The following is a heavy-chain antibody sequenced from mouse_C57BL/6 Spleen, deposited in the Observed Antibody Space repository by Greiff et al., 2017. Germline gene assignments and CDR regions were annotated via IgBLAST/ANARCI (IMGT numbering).Heavy chain of an antibody. CDR2: IYPRSGNT. J-gene: IGHJ4*01. CDR3: ARKDYETIYYAMDY. V-gene: IGHV1-81*01. Sequence: VQLQQSGAELARPGASVKLSCKASGYTFTSYGISWVKQRTGQGLEWIGEIYPRSGNTYYNEKFKGKATLTADKSSSTAYMELRSLTSEDSAVYFCARKDYETIYYAMDYWGQGTSGTVSS. CDR1: GYTFTSYG. D-gene: IGHD2-4*01.